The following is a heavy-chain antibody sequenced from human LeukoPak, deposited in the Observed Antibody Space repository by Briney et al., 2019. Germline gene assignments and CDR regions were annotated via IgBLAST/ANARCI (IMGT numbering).Heavy chain of an antibody. D-gene: IGHD1/OR15-1a*01. CDR1: GYSISSGYY. J-gene: IGHJ4*02. CDR2: IYHGGST. V-gene: IGHV4-38-2*02. Sequence: SETLSLTCTVSGYSISSGYYWDWIRQPPGKGLEWIGSIYHGGSTYYNPSLRSRVTISVDTSKNQFSLKLNSVTAADTAVYYCARYYIIGTFHFDYWGQGTLVTVSS. CDR3: ARYYIIGTFHFDY.